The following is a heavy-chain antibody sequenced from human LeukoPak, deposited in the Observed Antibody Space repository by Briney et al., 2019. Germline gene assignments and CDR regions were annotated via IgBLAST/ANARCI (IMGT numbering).Heavy chain of an antibody. D-gene: IGHD1-14*01. CDR1: GFTFSRYS. J-gene: IGHJ4*02. V-gene: IGHV3-21*01. CDR3: APSRGINRVSFAAVDY. CDR2: ISISSSYI. Sequence: GGSLRLSCAAPGFTFSRYSMNWVRQAPGKGREGVSSISISSSYIYYADSVKGRFTISSDNAKNSLYLQMNSLRAEDTAVYYCAPSRGINRVSFAAVDYWGQGTLVTVSS.